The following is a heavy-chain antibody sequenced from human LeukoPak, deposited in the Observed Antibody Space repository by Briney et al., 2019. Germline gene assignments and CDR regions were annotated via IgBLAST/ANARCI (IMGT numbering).Heavy chain of an antibody. Sequence: GGSLRLAWAASGFTFSSYAMSWVRQAPGEGREWVSAISGRGGSTYYADSGKGRFTISRDNSKNTLYLQMNSLRADDTAVYYCAKDMVRGVIIAYYYYYGMDVWGQGTTVTVSS. J-gene: IGHJ6*02. CDR2: ISGRGGST. CDR3: AKDMVRGVIIAYYYYYGMDV. V-gene: IGHV3-23*01. CDR1: GFTFSSYA. D-gene: IGHD3-10*01.